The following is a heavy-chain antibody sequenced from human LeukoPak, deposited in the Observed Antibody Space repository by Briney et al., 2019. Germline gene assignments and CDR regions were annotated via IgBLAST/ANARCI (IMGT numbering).Heavy chain of an antibody. D-gene: IGHD1-1*01. CDR1: GFTFSSYW. J-gene: IGHJ5*02. Sequence: GGSLRLSCAASGFTFSSYWMHWVRQAPGKGLEWVANIKQDGSEKYYVDSVKGRFTISRDNSKNTLYLQMDSLRSDDTAVYYCAKSSAGITWFDPWGQGTLVTVSS. CDR2: IKQDGSEK. V-gene: IGHV3-7*01. CDR3: AKSSAGITWFDP.